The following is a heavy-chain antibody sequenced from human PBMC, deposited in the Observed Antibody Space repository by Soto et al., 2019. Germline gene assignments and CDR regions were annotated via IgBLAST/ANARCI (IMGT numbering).Heavy chain of an antibody. CDR1: GFSFGSYA. D-gene: IGHD3-3*01. CDR2: TSGSDGKT. V-gene: IGHV3-23*01. J-gene: IGHJ4*02. Sequence: GGSLRLSCAASGFSFGSYALSWVRQAPGKGLEWVSTTSGSDGKTFYADSVKGRFSISRDTSQSTLYLQMNSLRADDTAMYYCARWSYLDYWGQGTRVTVSS. CDR3: ARWSYLDY.